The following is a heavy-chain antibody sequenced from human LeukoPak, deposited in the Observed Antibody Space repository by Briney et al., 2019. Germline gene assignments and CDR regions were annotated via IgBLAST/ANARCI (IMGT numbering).Heavy chain of an antibody. Sequence: SETLSLTCTVSGCSIRSSCYYWVWTPAPPGKALVWIGSIYYSGSTYYNPSVKSRVTISVDTSKTQFSLKLSYVTAADTAVYYCARAFGGWFDPWGQGTLVTVSS. J-gene: IGHJ5*02. D-gene: IGHD3-16*01. V-gene: IGHV4-39*01. CDR3: ARAFGGWFDP. CDR1: GCSIRSSCYY. CDR2: IYYSGST.